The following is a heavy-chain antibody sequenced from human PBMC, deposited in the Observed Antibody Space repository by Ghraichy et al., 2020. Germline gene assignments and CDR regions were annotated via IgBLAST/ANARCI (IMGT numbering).Heavy chain of an antibody. CDR1: GFTLNTHY. CDR3: ARDLGGSCRSGICYLPDG. CDR2: LWSDGINK. Sequence: GGSLRLSCAASGFTLNTHYMHWVRQAPGKGLEWVAVLWSDGINKYYGDSVKGRFTISRDDSKNTLYLQMNSLRAEDTAVYYCARDLGGSCRSGICYLPDGRGHGTLVNGSS. J-gene: IGHJ4*01. V-gene: IGHV3-33*01. D-gene: IGHD2-15*01.